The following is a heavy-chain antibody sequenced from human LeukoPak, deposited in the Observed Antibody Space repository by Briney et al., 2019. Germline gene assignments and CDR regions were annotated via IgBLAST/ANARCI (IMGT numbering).Heavy chain of an antibody. CDR3: ARKYCSSTSCLFDY. CDR2: VTTDSSHT. V-gene: IGHV3-11*06. Sequence: KTEGSLRLSCAASGFSFSSYHMRWIRQAPGKGLEWVSSVTTDSSHTNYADSVEGRFTLSRDNAKNSLYLQMNSLRAEDTAVYYCARKYCSSTSCLFDYWGQGTLVTVSS. D-gene: IGHD2-2*01. J-gene: IGHJ4*02. CDR1: GFSFSSYH.